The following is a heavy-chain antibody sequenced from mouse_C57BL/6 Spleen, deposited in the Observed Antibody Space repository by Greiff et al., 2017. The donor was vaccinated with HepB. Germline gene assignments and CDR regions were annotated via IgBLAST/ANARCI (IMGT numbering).Heavy chain of an antibody. J-gene: IGHJ4*01. CDR3: ARGVLRSYAMDY. D-gene: IGHD1-1*01. CDR2: IHPNSGST. V-gene: IGHV1-64*01. Sequence: QVQLKQPGAELVKPGASVKLSCKASGYTFTSYWMHWVKQRPGQGLEWIGMIHPNSGSTNYNEKFKSKATLTVDKSSSTAYMQLSSLTSEDSAVYYCARGVLRSYAMDYWGQGTSVTVSS. CDR1: GYTFTSYW.